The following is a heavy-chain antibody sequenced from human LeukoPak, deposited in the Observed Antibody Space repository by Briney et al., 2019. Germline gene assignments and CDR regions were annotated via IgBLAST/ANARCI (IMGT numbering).Heavy chain of an antibody. CDR1: GGTFSSYA. J-gene: IGHJ4*02. CDR2: IIPIFGTA. Sequence: ASVKVSCKASGGTFSSYAISWVRQAPGQGLEWMGGIIPIFGTANYAQKFQGRVTITADESTNTAYMELSSLRSEDTAVYYCASSYSSSWYADYWGQGTLVTVSS. CDR3: ASSYSSSWYADY. D-gene: IGHD6-13*01. V-gene: IGHV1-69*13.